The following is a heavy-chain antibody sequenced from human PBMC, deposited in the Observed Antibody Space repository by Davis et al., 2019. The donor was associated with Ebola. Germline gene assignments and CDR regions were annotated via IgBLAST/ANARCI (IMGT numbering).Heavy chain of an antibody. CDR3: AREGEYYFDY. J-gene: IGHJ4*02. D-gene: IGHD3-16*01. Sequence: PSETLSLTCTVSGGSISSGSYYWSWIRQPAGKGLEWIGHIYTSGSTNYNPSLKSRVTISVDTSKNQFSLKLSSVTAADTAVYYCAREGEYYFDYWGQGTLVTVSS. CDR1: GGSISSGSYY. V-gene: IGHV4-61*09. CDR2: IYTSGST.